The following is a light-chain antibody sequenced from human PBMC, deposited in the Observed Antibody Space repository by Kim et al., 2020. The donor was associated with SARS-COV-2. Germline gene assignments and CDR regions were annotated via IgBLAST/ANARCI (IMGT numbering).Light chain of an antibody. J-gene: IGLJ2*01. V-gene: IGLV1-47*01. CDR1: SSNIGSNY. Sequence: GQRVHISCSGSSSNIGSNYVYWYQQLPGTAPKLLIYRNNQRPSGVPDRFSGSKSGTSASLAISGLRSEDEADYYCAAWDDSLSALVFGGGTQLTVL. CDR3: AAWDDSLSALV. CDR2: RNN.